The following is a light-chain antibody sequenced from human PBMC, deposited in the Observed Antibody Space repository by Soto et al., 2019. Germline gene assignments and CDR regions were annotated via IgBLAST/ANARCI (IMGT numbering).Light chain of an antibody. CDR2: GAS. CDR3: QQYHTSPRT. J-gene: IGKJ5*01. CDR1: QSVSRSY. Sequence: ENVLTQSPDTLSLSPGERATLSCGASQSVSRSYLAWYQQKPGQAPRLLIYGASSRATGIPDRFSGSGSGTDFTLTISRLEPEDLAVYYCQQYHTSPRTFGQGTRLEIK. V-gene: IGKV3-20*01.